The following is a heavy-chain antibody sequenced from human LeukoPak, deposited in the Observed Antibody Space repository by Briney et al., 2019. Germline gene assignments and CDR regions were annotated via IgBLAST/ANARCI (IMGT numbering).Heavy chain of an antibody. CDR1: GFTFSDYY. J-gene: IGHJ3*02. CDR3: ARVGGTTVAPNDAFDI. V-gene: IGHV3-11*01. D-gene: IGHD4-23*01. Sequence: GGSLRLSCAASGFTFSDYYMSWIRQAPGKGLEWASYISSSGSTIYYADSVKGRFTISRDNAKNSLYLQMNSLRAEDTAVYYCARVGGTTVAPNDAFDIWSQGTMVTVSS. CDR2: ISSSGSTI.